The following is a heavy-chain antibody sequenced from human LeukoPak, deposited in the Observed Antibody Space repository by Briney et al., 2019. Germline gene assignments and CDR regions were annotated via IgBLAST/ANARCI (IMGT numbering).Heavy chain of an antibody. CDR3: ARYPQLWASYYMDV. Sequence: GGSLRLSCAASGFAFSSYAMSWVRQAPGKGLEWVSAISGSGGSTYYADSVKGRFTISRDNSKNTLYLQMNSLRAEDTAVYYCARYPQLWASYYMDVWGKGTTVTVSS. CDR2: ISGSGGST. J-gene: IGHJ6*03. CDR1: GFAFSSYA. D-gene: IGHD5-18*01. V-gene: IGHV3-23*01.